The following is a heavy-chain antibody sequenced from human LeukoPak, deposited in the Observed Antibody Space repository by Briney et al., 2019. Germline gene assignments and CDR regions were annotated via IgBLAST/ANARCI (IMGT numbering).Heavy chain of an antibody. CDR2: IYYSGST. D-gene: IGHD3-22*01. CDR1: GYSISSGYY. J-gene: IGHJ4*02. V-gene: IGHV4-38-2*01. Sequence: SETLSLTCAVSGYSISSGYYWGWIRQPPGKGLEWIGSIYYSGSTYYNPSLKSRVTISVDTSKNQFSLKLSSVTAADTAVYYCARRVIVPSGYFFDYWGQGTLVTVSS. CDR3: ARRVIVPSGYFFDY.